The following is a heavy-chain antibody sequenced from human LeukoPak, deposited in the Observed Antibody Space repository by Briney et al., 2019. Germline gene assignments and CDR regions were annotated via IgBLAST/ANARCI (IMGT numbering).Heavy chain of an antibody. CDR1: GGSISGYY. V-gene: IGHV4-34*01. CDR3: ARFVPAARISHKIRNYYYYGMDV. D-gene: IGHD2-2*01. J-gene: IGHJ6*02. Sequence: TSSETLSLTCTVSGGSISGYYWNWIRQVPGKGLEWIGEINHSGSTNYNPSLKSRVTISVDTSKNQFSLKLSSVTAADTAVYYCARFVPAARISHKIRNYYYYGMDVWGQGTTVTVSS. CDR2: INHSGST.